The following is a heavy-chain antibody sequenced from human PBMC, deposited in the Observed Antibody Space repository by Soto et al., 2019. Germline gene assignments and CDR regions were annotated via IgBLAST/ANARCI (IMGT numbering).Heavy chain of an antibody. CDR2: ISQTETT. CDR1: GDSFGGFY. V-gene: IGHV4-34*01. CDR3: VHAPNVAVDH. D-gene: IGHD2-15*01. Sequence: SETLSLTCVVYGDSFGGFYWSWVRQSPGKGLEWIGEISQTETTAYSPSLKSRVSISADPSKKQFSLTLTSVTAADTAVYYCVHAPNVAVDHWGHGTLVTVSS. J-gene: IGHJ4*01.